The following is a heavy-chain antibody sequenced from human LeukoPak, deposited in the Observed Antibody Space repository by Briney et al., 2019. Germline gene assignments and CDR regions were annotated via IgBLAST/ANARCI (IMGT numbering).Heavy chain of an antibody. Sequence: GGSLRLSCAASGFTFSSYWMSWVRQAPGKGLEWVANIKQDGSEKYYVDSVKGRFTISRDNAKNSLYLQMNSLRAEDTAVYYCARDRGYYGSGSYYPPFSWFDPWGQGTLVTVSS. CDR2: IKQDGSEK. V-gene: IGHV3-7*01. D-gene: IGHD3-10*01. J-gene: IGHJ5*02. CDR3: ARDRGYYGSGSYYPPFSWFDP. CDR1: GFTFSSYW.